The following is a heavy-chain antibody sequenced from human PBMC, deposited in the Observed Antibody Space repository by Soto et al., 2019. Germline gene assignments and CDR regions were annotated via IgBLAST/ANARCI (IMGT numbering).Heavy chain of an antibody. Sequence: GGSLRLSCAASGFTFSSYSMNWVRQAPGKGLEWVSSISSSSSYIYYADSVKGRFTISRDNAKNSLYLQMNSLRAEDTAVYYCARRGRYCSGGSCYPGESYYYYYMDVWGKGTTVTAP. D-gene: IGHD2-15*01. CDR1: GFTFSSYS. CDR2: ISSSSSYI. V-gene: IGHV3-21*01. CDR3: ARRGRYCSGGSCYPGESYYYYYMDV. J-gene: IGHJ6*03.